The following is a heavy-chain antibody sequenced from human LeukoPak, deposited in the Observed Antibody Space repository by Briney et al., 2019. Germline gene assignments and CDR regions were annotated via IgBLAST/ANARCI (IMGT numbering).Heavy chain of an antibody. J-gene: IGHJ4*02. CDR1: GASVTSHS. D-gene: IGHD3-10*01. CDR2: IYYSGST. V-gene: IGHV4-59*02. Sequence: PSETLSLTCSVSGASVTSHSWSWIRQPPGKGLEWIGSIYYSGSTNYSPSLKSRVTISIDTSKNQFSLKLTSVTAADTAVYYCARSPTLYFGADYWGQGTLVTVSS. CDR3: ARSPTLYFGADY.